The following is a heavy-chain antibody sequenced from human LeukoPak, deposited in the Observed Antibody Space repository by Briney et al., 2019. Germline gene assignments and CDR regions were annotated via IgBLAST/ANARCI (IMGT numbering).Heavy chain of an antibody. CDR3: ARESARLYYFDSSGYYY. CDR2: ISAYNGNT. V-gene: IGHV1-18*01. D-gene: IGHD3-22*01. J-gene: IGHJ4*02. Sequence: ASVKVSCKASGYTFTSYGISWVGQAPGQGLEWMGWISAYNGNTNYAQKLQGRVTMTTDTSTSTAYMELRSLRSEDTAVYYCARESARLYYFDSSGYYYWGQGTLVTVSS. CDR1: GYTFTSYG.